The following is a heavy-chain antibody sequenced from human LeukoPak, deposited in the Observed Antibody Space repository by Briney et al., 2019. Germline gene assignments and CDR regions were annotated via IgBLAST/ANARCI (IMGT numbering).Heavy chain of an antibody. CDR3: ARGVVTATQHDAFDI. V-gene: IGHV1-46*01. CDR1: GYTFTSYY. J-gene: IGHJ3*02. D-gene: IGHD2-21*02. Sequence: GASVKVSCKASGYTFTSYYMHWVRQAPGQGLEWMGIINPSGGSTSYAQKFQGRVTMTRDTSTSTVYMELSSLRSEDTAVYYCARGVVTATQHDAFDIWRQGTMVTVSS. CDR2: INPSGGST.